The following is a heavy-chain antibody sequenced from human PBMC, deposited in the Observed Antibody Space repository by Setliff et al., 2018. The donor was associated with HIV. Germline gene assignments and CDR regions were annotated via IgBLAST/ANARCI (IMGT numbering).Heavy chain of an antibody. Sequence: SGPTLVNPTQTLTLTCTFSGFSLTTSGLCVSWIRHPPGKALEWLARIDCDDDKYYSTSLMSRHTIYKETSKKQVVLTMTNMDPVDTATYYCARIHSSAYYYYMDVWGKGTTVTVSS. CDR2: IDCDDDK. CDR1: GFSLTTSGLC. D-gene: IGHD6-19*01. J-gene: IGHJ6*03. V-gene: IGHV2-70*11. CDR3: ARIHSSAYYYYMDV.